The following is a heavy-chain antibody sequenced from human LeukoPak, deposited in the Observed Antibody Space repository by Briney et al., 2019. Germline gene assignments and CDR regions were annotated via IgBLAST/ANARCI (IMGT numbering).Heavy chain of an antibody. CDR2: ISGSGGST. V-gene: IGHV3-23*01. Sequence: GGSLLLPCAASGFTFSSYAMSWVRPAPGKGLEWVSAISGSGGSTYYADSVKGRFTISRDNSKNTLYLQMNSLRAEDTAVYYCAKDQVRPVVVVAARAHYGMDVWGQGTTVTVSS. J-gene: IGHJ6*02. D-gene: IGHD2-15*01. CDR1: GFTFSSYA. CDR3: AKDQVRPVVVVAARAHYGMDV.